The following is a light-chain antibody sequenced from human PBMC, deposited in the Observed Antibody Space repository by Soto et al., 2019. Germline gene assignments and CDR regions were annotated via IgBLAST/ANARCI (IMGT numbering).Light chain of an antibody. Sequence: QSVLTQPPSASGSPGQSVTISCTGTSSDVGGYNYVSWYQQHPGKAPKLMIYEVSKRPSGVPDRFSGSKSGNTASLTVSGLQAEDEADYCCSSYAGSNNFGVFGTGTKLTVL. CDR1: SSDVGGYNY. V-gene: IGLV2-8*01. CDR3: SSYAGSNNFGV. J-gene: IGLJ1*01. CDR2: EVS.